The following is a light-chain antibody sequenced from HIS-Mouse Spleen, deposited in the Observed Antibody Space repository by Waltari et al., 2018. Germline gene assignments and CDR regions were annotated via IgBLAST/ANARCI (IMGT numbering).Light chain of an antibody. J-gene: IGKJ4*01. Sequence: EIVMTQSPATLSVSPGERATLSCRASQSVSSNLAWYQQKPGQAPRPLIYGASTRATGIPARFSGSGSGTEFTLTISRMQSEDFAVYYCQQYNNWPPTFGGGTKVEIK. V-gene: IGKV3-15*01. CDR1: QSVSSN. CDR3: QQYNNWPPT. CDR2: GAS.